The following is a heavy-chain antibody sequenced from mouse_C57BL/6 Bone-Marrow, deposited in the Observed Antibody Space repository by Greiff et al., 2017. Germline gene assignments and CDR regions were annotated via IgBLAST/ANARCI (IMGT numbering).Heavy chain of an antibody. CDR1: GYTFTSYW. CDR3: ARWPLITTVVATDRYYAMDY. J-gene: IGHJ4*01. Sequence: QVQLQQPGAELVKPGASVKLSCKASGYTFTSYWMHWVKQRPGRGLEWIGRIDPNSGGTKYNEKFKSKATLTVDKPSSTAYMQLSSLTSEDSAVYYCARWPLITTVVATDRYYAMDYWGQGTSVTVSS. D-gene: IGHD1-1*01. V-gene: IGHV1-72*01. CDR2: IDPNSGGT.